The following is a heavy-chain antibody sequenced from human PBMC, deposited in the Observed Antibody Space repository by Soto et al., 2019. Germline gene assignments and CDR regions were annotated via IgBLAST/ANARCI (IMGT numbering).Heavy chain of an antibody. J-gene: IGHJ6*02. CDR3: ARGWDGDSNTFDNGMDV. CDR2: IYFSGST. D-gene: IGHD4-17*01. CDR1: YGSISSYY. Sequence: KASETLSLTCTVSYGSISSYYWSWIRQPAGSGLEWIGRIYFSGSTNYNPSLKSRITMSVDTSKNQFSLNLTSVTAADTAVYYCARGWDGDSNTFDNGMDVWGQGTTVTVSS. V-gene: IGHV4-4*07.